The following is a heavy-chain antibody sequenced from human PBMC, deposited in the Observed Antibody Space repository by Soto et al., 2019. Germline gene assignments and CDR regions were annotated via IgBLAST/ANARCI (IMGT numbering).Heavy chain of an antibody. CDR1: GYTFTSYG. J-gene: IGHJ3*02. CDR2: ISAYNGNT. Sequence: GASVKVSCKASGYTFTSYGISWVRQAPGQGLEWVGWISAYNGNTNYAQKLQGRVTMTTDTSTSTAYMELRSLRPDDTAVYYCALPYGPGVVPAAMDAFDIWGQGTMVTVSS. V-gene: IGHV1-18*01. D-gene: IGHD2-2*01. CDR3: ALPYGPGVVPAAMDAFDI.